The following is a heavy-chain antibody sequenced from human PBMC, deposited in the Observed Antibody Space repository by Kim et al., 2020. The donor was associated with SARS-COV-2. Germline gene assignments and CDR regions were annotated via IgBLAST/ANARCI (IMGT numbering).Heavy chain of an antibody. V-gene: IGHV4-39*07. Sequence: SETLSLTCTVSGGSISSSSYYWGWIRQPPGKGLEWIGSIYYSGSTYYNPSLKSRVTISVDTSKNQFSLKLSSVTAADTAVYYCASFPFSSGWYGGADYFDYWGQGTLVTVSS. CDR3: ASFPFSSGWYGGADYFDY. CDR2: IYYSGST. CDR1: GGSISSSSYY. J-gene: IGHJ4*02. D-gene: IGHD6-19*01.